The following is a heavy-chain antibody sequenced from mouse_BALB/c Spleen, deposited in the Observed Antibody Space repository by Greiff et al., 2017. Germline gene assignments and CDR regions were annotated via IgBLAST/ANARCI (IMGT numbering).Heavy chain of an antibody. D-gene: IGHD1-1*01. V-gene: IGHV1-7*01. Sequence: VQLQQSGAELAKPGASVKMSCKASGYTFTSYWMHWVKQRPGQGLEWIGYINPSTGYTEYNQKFKDKATLTADKSSSTAYMQLSSLTSEDSAVYYCARCTTVVTGDYWGQGTTLTVSS. CDR2: INPSTGYT. CDR1: GYTFTSYW. CDR3: ARCTTVVTGDY. J-gene: IGHJ2*01.